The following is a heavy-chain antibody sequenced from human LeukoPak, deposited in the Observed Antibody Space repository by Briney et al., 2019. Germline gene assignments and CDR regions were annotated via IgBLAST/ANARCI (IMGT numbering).Heavy chain of an antibody. CDR3: ARSFGSGYDYYYYFMDV. V-gene: IGHV1-69*06. CDR1: GGTFSSNA. Sequence: AVKVSCKASGGTFSSNAISWVRQAPGQGLEWMGWIIPIFGTANYAQKFQGRVTITADKSTSTAYMELSSLRSEDTAVYFCARSFGSGYDYYYYFMDVWGKGTTVTVSS. D-gene: IGHD5-12*01. CDR2: IIPIFGTA. J-gene: IGHJ6*03.